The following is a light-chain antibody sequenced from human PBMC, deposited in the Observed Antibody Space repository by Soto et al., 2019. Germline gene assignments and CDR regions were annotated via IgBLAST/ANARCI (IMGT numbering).Light chain of an antibody. CDR3: QQSYGTPLT. J-gene: IGKJ4*01. CDR1: QSISNY. CDR2: AAS. Sequence: DVEMTQSPSSLSASVGDRVTITCRASQSISNYLNWYQHKPGKVPKLLIYAASSLQSGVPTRFSGSGSGTDFPLTINSLQPEDFATYCCQQSYGTPLTFGGGTKIEIK. V-gene: IGKV1-39*01.